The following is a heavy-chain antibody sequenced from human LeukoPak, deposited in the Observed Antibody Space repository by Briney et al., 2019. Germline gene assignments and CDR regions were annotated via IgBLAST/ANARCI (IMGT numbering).Heavy chain of an antibody. CDR3: ARGYGSNSYSPGFYP. Sequence: PSETLSLTCTVSGGSISSHYWSWIRPPPGTGLEWIGYIYYSGSTIYNPSLKSRLALSKDTSKNQFSLNLSSVTAADTAVYYCARGYGSNSYSPGFYPWGQGTLVSVS. CDR2: IYYSGST. D-gene: IGHD2-2*01. J-gene: IGHJ5*02. V-gene: IGHV4-59*11. CDR1: GGSISSHY.